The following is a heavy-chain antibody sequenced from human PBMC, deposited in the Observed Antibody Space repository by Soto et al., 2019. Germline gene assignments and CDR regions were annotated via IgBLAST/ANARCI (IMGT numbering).Heavy chain of an antibody. CDR2: IQTTGDVGAT. CDR3: TTRTD. J-gene: IGHJ4*02. CDR1: GLGFTDNK. Sequence: QLVESGGDFVKPGGSLRLSCAASGLGFTDNKMTWIRQAPGKGLEWVGRIQTTGDVGATDYAAPVKGRFTISRDDSKNTLYLHMNSRKPEDTAVYYCTTRTDWGQVTLVTVSS. V-gene: IGHV3-15*01.